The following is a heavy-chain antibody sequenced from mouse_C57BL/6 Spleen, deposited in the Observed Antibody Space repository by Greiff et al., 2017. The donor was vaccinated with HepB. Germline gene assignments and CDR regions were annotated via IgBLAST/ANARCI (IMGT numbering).Heavy chain of an antibody. V-gene: IGHV5-9-1*02. J-gene: IGHJ2*01. CDR1: GFTFSSYA. CDR2: ISSGGDYI. Sequence: EVQVVESGEGLVKPGGSLKLSCAASGFTFSSYAMSWVRQTPEKRLEWVAYISSGGDYIYYADTVKGRFTISRDNARNTLYLQMSSLKSEDTAMYYCTREGKTVYYFDDWGQGTTLTVSS. CDR3: TREGKTVYYFDD.